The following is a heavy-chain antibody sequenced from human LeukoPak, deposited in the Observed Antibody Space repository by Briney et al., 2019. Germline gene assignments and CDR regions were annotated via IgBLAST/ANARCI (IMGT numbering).Heavy chain of an antibody. CDR3: ASEYSSSSFPNYFDY. CDR1: GGSISSGSYY. Sequence: SETLSLTCTVSGGSISSGSYYWSWIRQPAGKGLEWIGRIYTSGSTNYNPSLKSRVTISVDTSKNQFSLKLSSVTAADTAVYYCASEYSSSSFPNYFDYWGQGTLVTVSS. D-gene: IGHD6-6*01. V-gene: IGHV4-61*02. J-gene: IGHJ4*02. CDR2: IYTSGST.